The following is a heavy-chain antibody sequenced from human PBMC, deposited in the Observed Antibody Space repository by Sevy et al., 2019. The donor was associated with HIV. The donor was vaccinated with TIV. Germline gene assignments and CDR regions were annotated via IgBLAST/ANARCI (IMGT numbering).Heavy chain of an antibody. Sequence: GGSLRLSCAASGFTFDDYAMHWVRQAPGKGLEWVSGISWNSGSIGYADSVKGRFTISRDNAKNSRYLQMNSLRAEDTALYYCAKDNTRGSGSFDYWGQGTLVTVSS. V-gene: IGHV3-9*01. CDR1: GFTFDDYA. J-gene: IGHJ4*02. D-gene: IGHD3-10*01. CDR3: AKDNTRGSGSFDY. CDR2: ISWNSGSI.